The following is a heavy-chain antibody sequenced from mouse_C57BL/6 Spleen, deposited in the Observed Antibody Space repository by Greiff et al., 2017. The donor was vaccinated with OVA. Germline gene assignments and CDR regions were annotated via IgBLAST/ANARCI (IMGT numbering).Heavy chain of an antibody. CDR2: LDPSDSYT. Sequence: QVQLQQPGAELVMPGASVKLSCKASGYTFTSYWMHWVKQRPGQGLEWIGELDPSDSYTNYNQKFKGKSTLTVDKSSSTAYMQLSSLTSEDSAVYYCARGGYGSSPGRMDVWGTGTTVTVSS. J-gene: IGHJ1*03. V-gene: IGHV1-69*01. CDR3: ARGGYGSSPGRMDV. CDR1: GYTFTSYW. D-gene: IGHD1-1*01.